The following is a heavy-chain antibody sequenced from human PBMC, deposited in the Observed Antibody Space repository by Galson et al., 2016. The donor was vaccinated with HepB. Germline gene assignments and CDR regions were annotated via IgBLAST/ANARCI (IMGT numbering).Heavy chain of an antibody. Sequence: QSGAEVTKSGESLRIACEGSGYGFAAYWIGWVRQMPGKGLEWVGIIHPGYSDSRYSPSFQGRVSISVDKSINTAYLQWNNLMASDTATYYCARFQMQWSADYWGPGTVVAVSA. V-gene: IGHV5-51*01. J-gene: IGHJ4*02. D-gene: IGHD6-19*01. CDR3: ARFQMQWSADY. CDR2: IHPGYSDS. CDR1: GYGFAAYW.